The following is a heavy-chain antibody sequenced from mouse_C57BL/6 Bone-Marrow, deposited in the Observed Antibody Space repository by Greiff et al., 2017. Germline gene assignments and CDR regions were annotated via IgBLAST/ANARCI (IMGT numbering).Heavy chain of an antibody. D-gene: IGHD1-1*01. CDR1: GFNIKDDY. Sequence: EVKLQESGAELVRPGASVKLSCTASGFNIKDDYMHWVKQRPEQGLEWIGWIDPENGDTEYASKFQGKATITADTSSNTAYLQLSSLTSEDTAVYYCTTGFTTVVYAMDYWGQGTSVTVSS. J-gene: IGHJ4*01. CDR2: IDPENGDT. V-gene: IGHV14-4*01. CDR3: TTGFTTVVYAMDY.